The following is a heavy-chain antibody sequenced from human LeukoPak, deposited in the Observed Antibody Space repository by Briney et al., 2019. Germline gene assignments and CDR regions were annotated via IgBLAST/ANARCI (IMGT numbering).Heavy chain of an antibody. CDR3: ARDRVRDWFDP. J-gene: IGHJ5*02. Sequence: PGGSLRLSCAASGFTFSSYSMNWVRQAPGKGLEWVSSISSSSSYIYYADSVKGRFTISRDNAKNSLYLQTNSLRAEDTAVYYCARDRVRDWFDPWGQGTLVTVSS. CDR1: GFTFSSYS. CDR2: ISSSSSYI. D-gene: IGHD3-3*01. V-gene: IGHV3-21*01.